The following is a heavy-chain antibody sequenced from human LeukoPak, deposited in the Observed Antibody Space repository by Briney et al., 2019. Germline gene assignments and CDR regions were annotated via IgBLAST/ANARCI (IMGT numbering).Heavy chain of an antibody. CDR1: GGSFSGYY. V-gene: IGHV4-59*08. CDR3: ARQSQYSGYQAPDY. Sequence: SETLSLTCAVYGGSFSGYYWSWIRQPPGKGLEWIGYIYYGGSTNYNPSLKSRVTISVDTSKIQFSLKLNSVTAADTAVYYCARQSQYSGYQAPDYWGQGTLVTVSS. J-gene: IGHJ4*02. D-gene: IGHD5-12*01. CDR2: IYYGGST.